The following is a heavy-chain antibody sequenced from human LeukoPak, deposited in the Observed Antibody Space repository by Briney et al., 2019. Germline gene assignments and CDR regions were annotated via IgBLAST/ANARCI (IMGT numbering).Heavy chain of an antibody. Sequence: SETLSLTCTVSGGSISSSNYYWGWFRQPPGKGLEWIGSMYYSGSTYYNPSLKSRVTISVDTSKNQFSLKLSSVTAADTAVYYCAREYSSSSFDYWGQGTLVTVSS. CDR2: MYYSGST. J-gene: IGHJ4*02. CDR3: AREYSSSSFDY. V-gene: IGHV4-39*02. D-gene: IGHD6-6*01. CDR1: GGSISSSNYY.